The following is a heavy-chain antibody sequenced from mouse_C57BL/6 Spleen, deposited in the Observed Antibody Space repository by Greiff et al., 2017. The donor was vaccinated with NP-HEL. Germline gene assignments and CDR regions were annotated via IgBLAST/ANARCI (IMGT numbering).Heavy chain of an antibody. Sequence: EVKLMESGGGLVKPGGSLKLSCAASGFTFSDYGMHWVRQAPEKGLEWVAYISSGSSTIYYADTVTGRFTISRDNAKNTLFLQMTSLRSEDTAMYYCAIYGSSGYWGQGTTLTVSS. CDR3: AIYGSSGY. CDR2: ISSGSSTI. CDR1: GFTFSDYG. V-gene: IGHV5-17*01. J-gene: IGHJ2*01. D-gene: IGHD1-1*01.